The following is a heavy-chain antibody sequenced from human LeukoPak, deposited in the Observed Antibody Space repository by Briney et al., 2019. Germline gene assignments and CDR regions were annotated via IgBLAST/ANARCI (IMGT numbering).Heavy chain of an antibody. CDR3: AKSLYGGCDY. D-gene: IGHD3-16*02. CDR2: VNGNGGST. CDR1: GFTFSTYA. V-gene: IGHV3-23*01. J-gene: IGHJ4*02. Sequence: GGSLRLSCVASGFTFSTYAMSWVRQAPGKGLEWVSGVNGNGGSTSCADSVKGRFTIFRDNSKNTVYLQMNSLRVEDTAVYYCAKSLYGGCDYWGQGTVVTVSS.